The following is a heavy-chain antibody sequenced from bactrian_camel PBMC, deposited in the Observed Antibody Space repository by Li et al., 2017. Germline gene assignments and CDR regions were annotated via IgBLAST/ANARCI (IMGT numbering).Heavy chain of an antibody. V-gene: IGHV3S55*01. J-gene: IGHJ6*01. Sequence: QVQLVESGGGSVQAGGSLQLACTAPEDTYGNSCCMAWFRQAPGNEREAVAGMETDGTTSYAESVKGRFSISKDNAKETLYLQMNSLKPEDTAMYYCASLSRGGCEPIGGVVRTGAGYWGQGTQVTVS. CDR1: EDTYGNSCC. D-gene: IGHD1*01. CDR2: METDGTT. CDR3: ASLSRGGCEPIGGVVRTGAGY.